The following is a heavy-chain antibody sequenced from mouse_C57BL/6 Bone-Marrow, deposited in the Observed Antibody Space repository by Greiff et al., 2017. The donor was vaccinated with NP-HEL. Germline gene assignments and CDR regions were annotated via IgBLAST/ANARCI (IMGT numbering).Heavy chain of an antibody. Sequence: QVQLQQSGAELVRPGTSVKVSCKASGYAFTNYLIEWVKQRPGQGLEWIGVINPGSGGTNYNEKFKGKATLTADKSSSTAYMQLSSLTSEDSAVYFCARWGLRRLAWFAYWGQGTLVTVSA. D-gene: IGHD2-4*01. J-gene: IGHJ3*01. CDR1: GYAFTNYL. CDR3: ARWGLRRLAWFAY. CDR2: INPGSGGT. V-gene: IGHV1-54*01.